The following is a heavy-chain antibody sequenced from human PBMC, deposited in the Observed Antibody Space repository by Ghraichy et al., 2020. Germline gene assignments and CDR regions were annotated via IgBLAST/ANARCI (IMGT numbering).Heavy chain of an antibody. CDR1: GGSVSSYY. J-gene: IGHJ5*02. Sequence: SETLSLTCTVSGGSVSSYYWSWIRQPQGKGLEWIGYIYYSGSTNYNHSLNSRITITVDASKNKFSLKLTSVTAADTAVYYCAGREFMVTTGNWFDPWGQGTLVTVSS. V-gene: IGHV4-59*02. D-gene: IGHD4-17*01. CDR3: AGREFMVTTGNWFDP. CDR2: IYYSGST.